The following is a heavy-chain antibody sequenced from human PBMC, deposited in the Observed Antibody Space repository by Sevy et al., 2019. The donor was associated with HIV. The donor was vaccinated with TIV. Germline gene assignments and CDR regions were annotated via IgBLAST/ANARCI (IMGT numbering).Heavy chain of an antibody. Sequence: SETLSLTCTVSGDSISSYYWSWIRQPAGKGLEWIGRIYTSGRTNYNPSLKSRVTMSVDTSKNQFSLKLRSVTAADTAVYFCTRGEVQLWPSGFDYWGQGTLDTVSS. V-gene: IGHV4-4*07. CDR2: IYTSGRT. CDR1: GDSISSYY. J-gene: IGHJ4*02. D-gene: IGHD1-1*01. CDR3: TRGEVQLWPSGFDY.